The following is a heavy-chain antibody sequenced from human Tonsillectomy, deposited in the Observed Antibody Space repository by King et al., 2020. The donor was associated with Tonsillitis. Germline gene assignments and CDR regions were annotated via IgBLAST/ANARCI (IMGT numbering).Heavy chain of an antibody. J-gene: IGHJ4*02. CDR3: AKNTWLGIADY. CDR1: GFIFDDYG. D-gene: IGHD6-13*01. CDR2: IGGGGANT. V-gene: IGHV3-23*04. Sequence: VQLVESGGGLVQPGGSQRLSCVASGFIFDDYGMTWVRQGPGKGLEWVAAIGGGGANTYYADSVKGRFTISRDNSKNTLYLQMNSLRADDTAVYYCAKNTWLGIADYWGQGTLVTVSS.